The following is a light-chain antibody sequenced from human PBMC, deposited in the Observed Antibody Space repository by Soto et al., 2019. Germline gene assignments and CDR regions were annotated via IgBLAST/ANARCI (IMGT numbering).Light chain of an antibody. Sequence: EIVLTQSPGTLSFYPGERATLSCRASQSVSANLAWYQQKPGQAPRLLVYGASTRATGIPDRFSGSGSGTEFTLTISSLQSEDFAVYYCQQYNDWPPITFGQGTRLEIK. J-gene: IGKJ5*01. V-gene: IGKV3-15*01. CDR3: QQYNDWPPIT. CDR2: GAS. CDR1: QSVSAN.